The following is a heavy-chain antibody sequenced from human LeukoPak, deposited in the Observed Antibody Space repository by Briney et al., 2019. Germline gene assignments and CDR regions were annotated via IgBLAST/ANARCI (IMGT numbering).Heavy chain of an antibody. J-gene: IGHJ5*02. CDR1: GGSISSSGYY. D-gene: IGHD1-1*01. CDR2: MYYSGST. CDR3: ATLTTPGWFNP. Sequence: SETLSLTCTVSGGSISSSGYYWGWIRQPPGKGLEWIGSMYYSGSTYYNPSLKSRVTISVDTSKNQFSLKLSSVTAADTAVYYCATLTTPGWFNPWGQGTLVTVSS. V-gene: IGHV4-39*07.